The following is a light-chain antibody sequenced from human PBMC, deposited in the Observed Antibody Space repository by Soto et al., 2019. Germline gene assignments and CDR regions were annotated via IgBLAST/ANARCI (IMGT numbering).Light chain of an antibody. CDR3: SSYARNRDIL. CDR1: SSDVGDYNY. Sequence: QSALTQPASVSGSPGQSITISCTGTSSDVGDYNYVSWYQQHPGKAPKLIIYEVTKRPSGVPDRFSGSKSGNTASLTVSGLQAEDEADYFCSSYARNRDILFGGGTKVTVL. V-gene: IGLV2-8*01. CDR2: EVT. J-gene: IGLJ3*02.